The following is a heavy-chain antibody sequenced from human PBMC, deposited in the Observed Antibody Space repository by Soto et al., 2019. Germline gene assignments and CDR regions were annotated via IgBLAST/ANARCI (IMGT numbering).Heavy chain of an antibody. D-gene: IGHD3-22*01. V-gene: IGHV3-23*01. CDR3: VKDLLHLARVY. Sequence: HPGGSLRLSCAASGFTFNTYSMTWVRQAPGKGLEWVSGISGSGDGTYYADSVKGRFTISRDNSKTTLYLHLNSLRVKDTAVYYCVKDLLHLARVYWGQGTLVTVSS. CDR1: GFTFNTYS. J-gene: IGHJ4*02. CDR2: ISGSGDGT.